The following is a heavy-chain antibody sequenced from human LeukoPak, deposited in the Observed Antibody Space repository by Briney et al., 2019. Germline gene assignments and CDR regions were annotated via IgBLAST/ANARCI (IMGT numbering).Heavy chain of an antibody. J-gene: IGHJ4*02. CDR3: ARGQIYGDYFDY. CDR2: INSDGSST. CDR1: GFTFSSYW. D-gene: IGHD4-17*01. Sequence: GRSLRLSCAASGFTFSSYWMHWVRQAPGKGLVWVSRINSDGSSTSYADSVEGRFTISRDNAKNTLYLQMNSLRAEDTAVYYCARGQIYGDYFDYWGQGTLVTVSS. V-gene: IGHV3-74*01.